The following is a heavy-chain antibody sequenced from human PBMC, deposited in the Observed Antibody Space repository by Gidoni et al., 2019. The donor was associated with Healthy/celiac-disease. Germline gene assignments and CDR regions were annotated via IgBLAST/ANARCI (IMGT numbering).Heavy chain of an antibody. Sequence: QVQLQQWGAGLLKPSETLSLTCAVYGGSFSGYYWSWIRQPPGKGLEWIGEINHSGSTNYNPSLKSRVTISVDTSKNQFSLKLSSVTAADTAVYYCARKVRGVVVPAGYYYYYYMDVWGKGTTVTVSS. CDR3: ARKVRGVVVPAGYYYYYYMDV. CDR2: INHSGST. J-gene: IGHJ6*03. CDR1: GGSFSGYY. D-gene: IGHD2-2*01. V-gene: IGHV4-34*01.